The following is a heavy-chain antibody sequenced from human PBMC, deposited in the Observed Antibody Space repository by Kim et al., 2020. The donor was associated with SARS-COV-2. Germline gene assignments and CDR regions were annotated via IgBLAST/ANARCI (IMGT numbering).Heavy chain of an antibody. J-gene: IGHJ3*02. Sequence: GRFTISRDNAKNSLYLQMNSLRAEDTAVYYCARGGYCSSTSCYIWEAFDIWGQGTMVTVSS. CDR3: ARGGYCSSTSCYIWEAFDI. D-gene: IGHD2-2*02. V-gene: IGHV3-11*01.